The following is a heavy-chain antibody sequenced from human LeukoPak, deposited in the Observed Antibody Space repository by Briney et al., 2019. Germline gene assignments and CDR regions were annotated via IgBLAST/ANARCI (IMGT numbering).Heavy chain of an antibody. CDR3: ATLYCSSTSCKTNNWFDP. Sequence: ASVKVSCKVSGYTLTELSMHWVRQAAGKGLEGLGGFDPEDGETIYAQKFQGRVTMTEDTSTDTAYMELSSLRSEDTAVYYCATLYCSSTSCKTNNWFDPWGQGTLVTVSS. J-gene: IGHJ5*02. CDR2: FDPEDGET. V-gene: IGHV1-24*01. CDR1: GYTLTELS. D-gene: IGHD2-2*01.